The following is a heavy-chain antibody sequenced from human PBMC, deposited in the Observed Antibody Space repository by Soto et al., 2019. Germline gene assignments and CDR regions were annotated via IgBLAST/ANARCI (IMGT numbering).Heavy chain of an antibody. CDR3: ARGAATIFGVVSRNYFDY. V-gene: IGHV1-3*02. D-gene: IGHD3-3*01. J-gene: IGHJ4*02. Sequence: QVQLVQSGAEVKKPGASVKVSCKASGYTFTSYAMHWVRQAPGQRHEWMGWSNAGNGNTKYSQEFQGRVTITRDTSASTAYMELSSLRSEDTAVYYCARGAATIFGVVSRNYFDYWGQGTPVTVSS. CDR1: GYTFTSYA. CDR2: SNAGNGNT.